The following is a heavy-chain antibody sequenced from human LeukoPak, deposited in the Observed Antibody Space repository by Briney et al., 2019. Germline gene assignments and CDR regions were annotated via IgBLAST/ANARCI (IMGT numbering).Heavy chain of an antibody. D-gene: IGHD3-22*01. V-gene: IGHV1-2*02. CDR2: INPKSGGT. Sequence: GASVKVSCKASGFTFTSSAMQWVRQARGQRLEWIGWINPKSGGTNYAQKFQGRVTMTRDTSINTAYMELSRLRSGDTAVYYCARGGDYYDSSGYYDDAFDIWGQGTMVTVSS. J-gene: IGHJ3*02. CDR1: GFTFTSSA. CDR3: ARGGDYYDSSGYYDDAFDI.